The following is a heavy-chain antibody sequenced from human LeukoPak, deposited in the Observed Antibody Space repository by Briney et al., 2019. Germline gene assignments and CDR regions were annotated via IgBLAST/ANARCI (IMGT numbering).Heavy chain of an antibody. CDR1: GFTFSSYS. J-gene: IGHJ4*02. CDR3: ATGTTVTTNDY. Sequence: PGGSLRLSCAASGFTFSSYSMNWVRQAPGKGLEWVSSISSSSSCIYYADSVKGRFTISRDNAKNSLYLQMNSLRAEDTAVYYCATGTTVTTNDYWGQGTLVTVSS. D-gene: IGHD4-11*01. CDR2: ISSSSSCI. V-gene: IGHV3-21*01.